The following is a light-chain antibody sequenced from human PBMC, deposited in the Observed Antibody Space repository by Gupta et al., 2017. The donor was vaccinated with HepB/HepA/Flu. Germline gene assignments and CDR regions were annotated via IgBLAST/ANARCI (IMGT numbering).Light chain of an antibody. CDR1: SSNIGAGYD. CDR2: TNS. Sequence: QSVLTQPPSVSGAPGQRVTISCTGSSSNIGAGYDVHWYQQLPGTAPKPLIYTNSDRPSGVPDRFSGSKSGTSASLAITGLQAEDEADYYCQSYDSSLSGWVFGTGTKVTVL. V-gene: IGLV1-40*01. CDR3: QSYDSSLSGWV. J-gene: IGLJ1*01.